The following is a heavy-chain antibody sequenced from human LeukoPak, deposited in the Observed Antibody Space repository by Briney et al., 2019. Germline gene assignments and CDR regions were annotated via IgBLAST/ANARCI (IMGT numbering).Heavy chain of an antibody. CDR3: AREVVGATSDY. CDR2: ISSSSVTI. J-gene: IGHJ4*02. Sequence: GGSLSFTCSAAGFTYSNYSMDWHRQAPGKGLEWVSYISSSSVTIYYADSVKGRFTISRDNAKNSLYLQMNRLRAEDTAVYYCAREVVGATSDYWGQGTLVTVSS. D-gene: IGHD1-26*01. V-gene: IGHV3-48*01. CDR1: GFTYSNYS.